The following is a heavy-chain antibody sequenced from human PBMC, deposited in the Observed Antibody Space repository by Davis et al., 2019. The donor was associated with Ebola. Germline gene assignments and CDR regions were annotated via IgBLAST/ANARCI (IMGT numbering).Heavy chain of an antibody. Sequence: PSETLSLTCTVSGGSISSSSYYWGWIRQPPGKGLEWIGSIYYSGSTYYNPSLKSRVTISVDTSKNQFSLKLSSVTAADTAVYYCARDAGYSSGWRDYWGQGTLVTVSS. V-gene: IGHV4-39*02. D-gene: IGHD6-19*01. CDR3: ARDAGYSSGWRDY. CDR2: IYYSGST. CDR1: GGSISSSSYY. J-gene: IGHJ4*02.